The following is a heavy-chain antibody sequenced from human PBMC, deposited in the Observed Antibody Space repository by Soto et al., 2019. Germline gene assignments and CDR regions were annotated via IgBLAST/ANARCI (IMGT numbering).Heavy chain of an antibody. CDR2: IYYSGTT. CDR1: GYCISSSNW. V-gene: IGHV4-28*01. D-gene: IGHD1-26*01. J-gene: IGHJ4*02. CDR3: ARREIQGPIDY. Sequence: SETLSLTCAVSGYCISSSNWWGWIRQPPGKGLEWIGYIYYSGTTYYNPSLKSRVTMSVDTSKNQFSLKLTSVTAVDTAVYYCARREIQGPIDYWGQGTLVTVSS.